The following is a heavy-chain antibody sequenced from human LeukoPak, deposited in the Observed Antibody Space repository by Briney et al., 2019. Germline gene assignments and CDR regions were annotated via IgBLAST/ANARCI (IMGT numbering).Heavy chain of an antibody. CDR1: GGSISSYY. V-gene: IGHV4-59*08. J-gene: IGHJ4*02. CDR3: ARQGVRGSGWYEGYFDY. Sequence: PSETLSLTCTVSGGSISSYYWSWIRQPPGKGPEWIGYIYYSGSTNYNPSLKSRVTISVDTSKNQFSLKLSSVTAADTAVYYCARQGVRGSGWYEGYFDYWGQGTLVTVSS. D-gene: IGHD6-19*01. CDR2: IYYSGST.